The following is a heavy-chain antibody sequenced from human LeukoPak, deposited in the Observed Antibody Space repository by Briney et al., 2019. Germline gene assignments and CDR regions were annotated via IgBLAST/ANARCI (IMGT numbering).Heavy chain of an antibody. J-gene: IGHJ3*02. CDR3: ARQRTTVTTASAFDI. V-gene: IGHV4-59*08. CDR2: IYYSGST. Sequence: SETLSLTWTVAAGSLGSYSWSWIRQPPGEGLEWIGYIYYSGSTNYNPSLKSRVTIAVDSSKNQFSLKLSSVTAADTAVYYCARQRTTVTTASAFDIWGQGTMVTVSS. D-gene: IGHD4-17*01. CDR1: AGSLGSYS.